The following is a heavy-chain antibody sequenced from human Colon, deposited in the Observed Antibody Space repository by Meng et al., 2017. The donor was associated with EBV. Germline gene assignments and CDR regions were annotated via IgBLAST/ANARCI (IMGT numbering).Heavy chain of an antibody. CDR2: IYYSGST. Sequence: LQVSGQGRVKPSQPLSLTCMVSGGSISSGGYYWSWIRQHPGKGLEWIGYIYYSGSTYYNPSLKSRVTISIDTSKNQFSLKLSSVTAADTAVYYCARGPSRWLQFSFDYWGQGTLVTVSS. J-gene: IGHJ4*02. CDR1: GGSISSGGYY. D-gene: IGHD5-24*01. CDR3: ARGPSRWLQFSFDY. V-gene: IGHV4-31*03.